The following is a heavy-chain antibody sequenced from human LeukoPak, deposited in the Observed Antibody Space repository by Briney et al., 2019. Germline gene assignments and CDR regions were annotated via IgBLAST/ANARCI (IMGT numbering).Heavy chain of an antibody. V-gene: IGHV3-7*03. D-gene: IGHD3-3*01. CDR1: GFTFSSYA. Sequence: PGGSLRLSCAASGFTFSSYAMSWVRQAPGQGLEWVANIKQDGSETYYVDSVEGRFTSSRDNAKNSLYLQMNSLKLEDTALYYCVKDRDFWSGLDVWGQGTMVTVS. J-gene: IGHJ6*02. CDR2: IKQDGSET. CDR3: VKDRDFWSGLDV.